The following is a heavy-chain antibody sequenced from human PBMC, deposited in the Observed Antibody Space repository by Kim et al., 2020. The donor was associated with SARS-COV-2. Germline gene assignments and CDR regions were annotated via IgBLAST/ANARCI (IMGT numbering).Heavy chain of an antibody. Sequence: YAQKFQGRVTITADESTSTAYMELSSLRSEDTAVYYCARGSRAGRWSLDYWGQGTLVTVSS. D-gene: IGHD3-10*01. V-gene: IGHV1-69*01. J-gene: IGHJ4*02. CDR3: ARGSRAGRWSLDY.